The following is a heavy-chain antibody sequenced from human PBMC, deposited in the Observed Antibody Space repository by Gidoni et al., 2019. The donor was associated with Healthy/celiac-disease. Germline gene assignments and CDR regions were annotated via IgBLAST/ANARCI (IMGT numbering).Heavy chain of an antibody. D-gene: IGHD3-22*01. V-gene: IGHV4-34*01. CDR1: GPSFSGYY. CDR2: ITLTGST. Sequence: QVQLQQWGAGLLKPAETLALTCAMSGPSFSGYYWRCIRQSPGRGLEWIAEITLTGSTNYKPSLRSRVTISVDASKNQFSLQLRSVTAADTAVYYCARGRYHDSSGFPYWGQGTLVTVSS. J-gene: IGHJ4*02. CDR3: ARGRYHDSSGFPY.